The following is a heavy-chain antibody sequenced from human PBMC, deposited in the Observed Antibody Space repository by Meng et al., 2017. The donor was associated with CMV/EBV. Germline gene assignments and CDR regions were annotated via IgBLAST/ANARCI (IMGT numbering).Heavy chain of an antibody. D-gene: IGHD1-26*01. CDR2: VRYDGSNK. Sequence: GESLKISCAASGFPFSDLCMHWVRQAPGRGLEWVAFVRYDGSNKYYADSVKGRFAISRDNSKNPLYLQMNDLRAEDTAVYYCAKDSRGSSEYLDYWGLGTLVTVSS. CDR3: AKDSRGSSEYLDY. J-gene: IGHJ4*02. V-gene: IGHV3-30*02. CDR1: GFPFSDLC.